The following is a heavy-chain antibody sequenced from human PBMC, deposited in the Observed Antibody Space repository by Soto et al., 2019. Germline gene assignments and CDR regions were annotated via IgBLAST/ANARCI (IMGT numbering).Heavy chain of an antibody. J-gene: IGHJ2*01. D-gene: IGHD5-18*01. CDR2: ISYDGSNK. CDR3: SRDPLWGTAMVLWYFDL. CDR1: GFTFSSYA. Sequence: QVQLVESGGGVVQPGRSLRLSCAASGFTFSSYAMHWVRQAPGKGLEWVAVISYDGSNKYYADSVKGRFTISRANSKNTRYLQMDSRSAESTAVYYCSRDPLWGTAMVLWYFDLWGRGTLVTVSS. V-gene: IGHV3-30-3*01.